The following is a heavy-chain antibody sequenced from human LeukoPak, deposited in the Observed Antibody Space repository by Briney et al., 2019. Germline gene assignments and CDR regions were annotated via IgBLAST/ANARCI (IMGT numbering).Heavy chain of an antibody. CDR1: GGSISSYY. CDR2: IYYSGST. D-gene: IGHD3-3*01. V-gene: IGHV4-59*01. J-gene: IGHJ4*02. Sequence: PSETLSLTCTVSGGSISSYYWSWIRQPPGKGLEWLGYIYYSGSTNYNTSLKSRVTISLDTSKNQFSLKLSSVTAADTAVYYCARVEDYDFWSGYIDYWGQGTLVTVSS. CDR3: ARVEDYDFWSGYIDY.